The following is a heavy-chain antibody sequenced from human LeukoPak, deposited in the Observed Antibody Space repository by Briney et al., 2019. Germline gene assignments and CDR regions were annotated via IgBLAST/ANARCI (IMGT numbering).Heavy chain of an antibody. D-gene: IGHD3-22*01. Sequence: GGSLRLSCAASGFTFNIYAMSWVRLAPGKCLQWVASMCGSAGCTFYSDSVKGRFTISRDNSKNTLYLQMNSLRAEDTAIYYCVRDRPNYHESNGHYYNRDGDHWGQGTLVTVSS. J-gene: IGHJ5*02. CDR1: GFTFNIYA. V-gene: IGHV3-23*01. CDR3: VRDRPNYHESNGHYYNRDGDH. CDR2: MCGSAGCT.